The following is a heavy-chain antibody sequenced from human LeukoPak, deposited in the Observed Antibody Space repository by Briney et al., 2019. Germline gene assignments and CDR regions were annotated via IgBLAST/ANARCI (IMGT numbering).Heavy chain of an antibody. D-gene: IGHD1-26*01. V-gene: IGHV1-2*02. Sequence: GASVKVSCKASGYTFTSYDINWVRQATGQGLERMGWINPNSGGTNYAQKFQGRVTMTWDTSISTAYMELSRLRSDDTAVYYCARGSYDDAFDIWGQGTMVTVSS. J-gene: IGHJ3*02. CDR3: ARGSYDDAFDI. CDR2: INPNSGGT. CDR1: GYTFTSYD.